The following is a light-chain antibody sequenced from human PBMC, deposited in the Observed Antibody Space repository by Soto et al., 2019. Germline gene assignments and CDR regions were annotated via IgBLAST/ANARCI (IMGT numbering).Light chain of an antibody. CDR2: AAS. CDR1: HSITSY. J-gene: IGKJ1*01. CDR3: QSFRT. V-gene: IGKV1-39*02. Sequence: SXSVXXRVXTTCRASHSITSYLHWPQQKPGKPPKLLIYAASSLESGVPSRFSGSGSGTELTLTISGLQPDDFATYYCQSFRTFGQGTTVDI.